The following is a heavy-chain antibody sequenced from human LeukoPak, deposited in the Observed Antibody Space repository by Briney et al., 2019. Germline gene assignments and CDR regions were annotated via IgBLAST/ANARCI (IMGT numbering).Heavy chain of an antibody. CDR3: ASDTVDGALGIDY. CDR2: ISTDGSST. D-gene: IGHD5-18*01. CDR1: GFTFSSHW. Sequence: GGSLRLSCAASGFTFSSHWMHWVRQAPGKGLVWVSRISTDGSSTNYADSAMGRFTISRDNTKNTLYLQMNSLRVEDTAVYYCASDTVDGALGIDYWGQGILVTVSS. J-gene: IGHJ4*02. V-gene: IGHV3-74*01.